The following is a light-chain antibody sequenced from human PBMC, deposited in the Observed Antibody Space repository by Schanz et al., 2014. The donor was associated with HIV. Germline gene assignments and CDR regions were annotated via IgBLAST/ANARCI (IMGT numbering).Light chain of an antibody. CDR1: QSIGDS. CDR3: QHYYSYPCT. J-gene: IGKJ2*02. CDR2: KAS. V-gene: IGKV1-5*03. Sequence: DIQMTQSPSFLSASVGDRVTITCRASQSIGDSLAWLQQKPGRAPKVLIYKASTLESGVPSTFRGSGSGTDFTLTISSLQPDDFATYYCQHYYSYPCTFGQGTELEIK.